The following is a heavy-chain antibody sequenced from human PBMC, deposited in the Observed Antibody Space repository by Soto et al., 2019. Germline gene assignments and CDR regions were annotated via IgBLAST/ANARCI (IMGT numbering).Heavy chain of an antibody. D-gene: IGHD3-10*01. Sequence: EVQLVESGGGLVQPGGSLRLSCAASGFTLSGRSMHWVRQAPGKGLVWVSGIDNAGTDSTYADSVKGRFTSSRDNAKNMLYLQINGLRVEGTAVYYCARGWFGPDVGGKGTTVTVSS. J-gene: IGHJ6*04. V-gene: IGHV3-74*01. CDR2: IDNAGTDS. CDR3: ARGWFGPDV. CDR1: GFTLSGRS.